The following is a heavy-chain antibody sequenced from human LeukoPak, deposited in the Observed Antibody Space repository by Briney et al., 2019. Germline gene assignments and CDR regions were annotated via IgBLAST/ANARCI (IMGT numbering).Heavy chain of an antibody. CDR2: ISYDGSNK. V-gene: IGHV3-30*18. D-gene: IGHD6-19*01. CDR3: AKDRVSGWYGGAYYYYGMDV. J-gene: IGHJ6*02. CDR1: GFTFSSYG. Sequence: GRSLRLSCAASGFTFSSYGMHWVRQAPGKGLEWVAVISYDGSNKYYADSVKGRFTISRDNSKNTVYLQMNSLRAEDTAVYYCAKDRVSGWYGGAYYYYGMDVWGQGTTVTVSS.